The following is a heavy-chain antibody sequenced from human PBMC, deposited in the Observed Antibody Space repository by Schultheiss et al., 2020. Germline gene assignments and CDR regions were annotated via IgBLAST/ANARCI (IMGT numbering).Heavy chain of an antibody. J-gene: IGHJ6*02. Sequence: SQTLSLTCTVSGGSISSGDYYWSWIRQPPGKGLEWIGYVNYSGSSNYNPSLKSRVTISGDTSKNQFSLKLSSVTAADTAVYYCASSLEGGSGSYYYYYYGMDVWGQGTTVTVS. V-gene: IGHV4-61*08. CDR3: ASSLEGGSGSYYYYYYGMDV. CDR1: GGSISSGDYY. CDR2: VNYSGSS. D-gene: IGHD3-10*01.